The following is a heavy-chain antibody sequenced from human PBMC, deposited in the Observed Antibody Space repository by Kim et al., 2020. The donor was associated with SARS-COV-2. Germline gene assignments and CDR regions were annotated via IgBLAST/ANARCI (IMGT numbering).Heavy chain of an antibody. J-gene: IGHJ5*02. V-gene: IGHV3-20*04. CDR2: INWNGGST. CDR1: GFTFGDYG. Sequence: GGSLRLSCAASGFTFGDYGMSWVRQAPGKGLEWVSGINWNGGSTGYADSVKGRFTISRDNAKNSLYLQMNSLRAEDTALYYCARVYGSSGWSAGWFDPWGQGTLVTVSS. CDR3: ARVYGSSGWSAGWFDP. D-gene: IGHD6-19*01.